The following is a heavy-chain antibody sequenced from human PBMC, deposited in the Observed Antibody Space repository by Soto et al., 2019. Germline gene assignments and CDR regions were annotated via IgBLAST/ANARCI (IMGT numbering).Heavy chain of an antibody. CDR3: ASLRGYYGSGSYYNGYFDL. CDR2: IYYSGST. D-gene: IGHD3-10*01. J-gene: IGHJ2*01. CDR1: GGSISSYY. Sequence: PSETLSLTCTVSGGSISSYYWSWIRQPPGKGLEWIGYIYYSGSTNYNPSLKSRVTISVDTPKNQFSLKLSSVTAADTAVYYCASLRGYYGSGSYYNGYFDLWGRGTLVTVSS. V-gene: IGHV4-59*01.